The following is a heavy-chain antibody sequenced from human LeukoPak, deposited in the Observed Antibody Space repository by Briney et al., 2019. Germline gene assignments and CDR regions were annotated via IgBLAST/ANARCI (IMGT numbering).Heavy chain of an antibody. CDR1: GGTFSSYA. V-gene: IGHV1-69*05. D-gene: IGHD6-13*01. Sequence: SVKVSCKASGGTFSSYAISWARQAPGQGLEWMGGIIPIFGTANYAQKFQGRVTITTDESTSTAYMELSSLRSEDTAVYYCACQYSSSWYYFDYWGQGTLVTVSS. CDR2: IIPIFGTA. J-gene: IGHJ4*02. CDR3: ACQYSSSWYYFDY.